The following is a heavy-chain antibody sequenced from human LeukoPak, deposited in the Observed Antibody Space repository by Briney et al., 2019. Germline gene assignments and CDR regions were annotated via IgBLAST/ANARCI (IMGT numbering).Heavy chain of an antibody. CDR1: GGTFSSYA. CDR3: ASSSLPQWPVDY. D-gene: IGHD6-19*01. V-gene: IGHV1-69*01. CDR2: IIPIFGTA. J-gene: IGHJ4*02. Sequence: SVKVSCKASGGTFSSYAISWVRQAPGQGLEWMGGIIPIFGTANYAQKFQGRVTITADESTSTAYMELSSLRSEDTAVYYCASSSLPQWPVDYWGQGTLVTVSS.